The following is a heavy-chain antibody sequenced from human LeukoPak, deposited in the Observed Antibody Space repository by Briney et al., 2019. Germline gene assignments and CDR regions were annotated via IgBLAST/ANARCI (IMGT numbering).Heavy chain of an antibody. CDR2: IKPDGSEK. D-gene: IGHD6-6*01. V-gene: IGHV3-7*01. J-gene: IGHJ4*01. Sequence: GGSLRLSCVGSGFLFKLFAVGWVRQAPGKGLEWVTNIKPDGSEKYYVDSVKGRFTISRDNAKNSLYLQMNSLRVEDTAVYYCAKDRAAYSSSSSDYWGHGTLVTVSS. CDR1: GFLFKLFA. CDR3: AKDRAAYSSSSSDY.